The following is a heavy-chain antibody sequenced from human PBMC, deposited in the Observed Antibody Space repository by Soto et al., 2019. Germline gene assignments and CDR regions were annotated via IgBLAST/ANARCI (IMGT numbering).Heavy chain of an antibody. D-gene: IGHD5-12*01. V-gene: IGHV2-5*02. J-gene: IGHJ4*02. CDR2: IYWDGDK. CDR1: GFSLSTSGVG. Sequence: QISSKESGPTLVKPTQALTLTCTFSGFSLSTSGVGVRWIRQPPGKALEWLALIYWDGDKRYSPSLKSRLNIIKYTPKNQVVLIMTNMDPVHTATYDSVQTHKWVRFDYWGQGTLVTVSS. CDR3: VQTHKWVRFDY.